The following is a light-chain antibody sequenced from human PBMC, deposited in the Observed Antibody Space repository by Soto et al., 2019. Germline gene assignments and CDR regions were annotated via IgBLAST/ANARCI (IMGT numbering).Light chain of an antibody. Sequence: QSVLTQPGSVSGSPGQSVTISCTGTRGDVGGYNFVSWYQQHPGKVPTLVIVDVSHRPSGVPDRFSGSKSGNTASLTISGLQAEDEADYYCCSYGGSYTWVFGGGTKLTVL. J-gene: IGLJ2*01. CDR3: CSYGGSYTWV. CDR2: DVS. V-gene: IGLV2-11*01. CDR1: RGDVGGYNF.